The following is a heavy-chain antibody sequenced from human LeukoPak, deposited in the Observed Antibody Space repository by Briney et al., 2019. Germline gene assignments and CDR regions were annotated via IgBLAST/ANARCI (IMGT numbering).Heavy chain of an antibody. V-gene: IGHV1-2*02. J-gene: IGHJ4*02. Sequence: ASVKVACKASGYTFTGYCMHWVRQAPGQGVEWMGWINPNSGGTNYAQKFHGRVTMTRDTSISTAYMELSRLRSDDTAVYYCARADHDSHYFDYWGQGTLVTVSS. D-gene: IGHD1-1*01. CDR2: INPNSGGT. CDR1: GYTFTGYC. CDR3: ARADHDSHYFDY.